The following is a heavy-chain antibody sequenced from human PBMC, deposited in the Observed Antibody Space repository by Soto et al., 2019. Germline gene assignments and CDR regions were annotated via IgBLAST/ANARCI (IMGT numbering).Heavy chain of an antibody. D-gene: IGHD1-26*01. V-gene: IGHV3-33*01. Sequence: GGSLRLSCAASGFTFSSYGMHWVRQAPGKGLEWVAVIWYDGSNKYYADSVKGRFTISRDNSKNTLYLQMNSLRDEDTAVYYCARDQESGSYYYYYGMDVWGQGTTVTVSS. CDR1: GFTFSSYG. CDR2: IWYDGSNK. CDR3: ARDQESGSYYYYYGMDV. J-gene: IGHJ6*02.